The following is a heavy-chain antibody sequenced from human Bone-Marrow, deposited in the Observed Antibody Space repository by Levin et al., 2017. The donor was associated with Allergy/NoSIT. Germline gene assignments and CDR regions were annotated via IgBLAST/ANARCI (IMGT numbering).Heavy chain of an antibody. CDR2: TYYSEGS. D-gene: IGHD3-22*01. V-gene: IGHV4-61*01. CDR1: GDSVNSPHYY. J-gene: IGHJ4*02. Sequence: SETLSLTCTVSGDSVNSPHYYWTWIRQPPGKGLEWVGYTYYSEGSTYNPSLRSRVTISVDTSKNQFSLKVNSVTAADTGVYYCARGKWLSWADWGQGILVTVST. CDR3: ARGKWLSWAD.